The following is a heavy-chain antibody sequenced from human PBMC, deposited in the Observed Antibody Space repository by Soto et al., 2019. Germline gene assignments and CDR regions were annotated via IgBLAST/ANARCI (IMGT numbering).Heavy chain of an antibody. D-gene: IGHD1-1*01. CDR1: VASISVSY. Sequence: PSETLCLTCTVSVASISVSYWSWIRKSAGKGLDWIGRIYATGTTDYNPSLKSRVMMSVDTSKKQFSLKLRSVTAADTAVYYCVRDGTKTLRDWFDPWGQGISVTVSS. V-gene: IGHV4-4*07. CDR2: IYATGTT. CDR3: VRDGTKTLRDWFDP. J-gene: IGHJ5*02.